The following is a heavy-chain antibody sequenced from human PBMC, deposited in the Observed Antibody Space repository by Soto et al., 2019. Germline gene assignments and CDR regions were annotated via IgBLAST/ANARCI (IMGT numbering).Heavy chain of an antibody. CDR2: VDHSGSA. Sequence: SETLSLTCAVYGASFSDYYCHWIRQPPGKGLEWVGEVDHSGSANYNPSLKSRVTISVDTSKKQFSLSLSSVTAADTALYYCARGNRLILDWGQGTLVTVSS. CDR1: GASFSDYY. V-gene: IGHV4-34*01. CDR3: ARGNRLILD. J-gene: IGHJ4*02. D-gene: IGHD3-16*01.